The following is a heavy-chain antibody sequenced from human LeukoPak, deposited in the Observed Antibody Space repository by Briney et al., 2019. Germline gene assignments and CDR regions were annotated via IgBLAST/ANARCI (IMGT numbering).Heavy chain of an antibody. J-gene: IGHJ4*02. Sequence: GASVKVSCKASGYTFTSYYMHWVRQAPGQGLEWMGIINPSGGSTSYAQKFQGRVTMTRDTSTSTVYMELSSLRSEDTAVYYCARLDDCSSTSCSEKTGASYDYWGQGTLVTVSS. CDR3: ARLDDCSSTSCSEKTGASYDY. CDR1: GYTFTSYY. CDR2: INPSGGST. D-gene: IGHD2-2*01. V-gene: IGHV1-46*01.